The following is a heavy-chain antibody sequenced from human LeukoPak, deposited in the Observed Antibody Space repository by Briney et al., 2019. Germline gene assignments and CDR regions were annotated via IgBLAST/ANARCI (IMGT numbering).Heavy chain of an antibody. V-gene: IGHV3-30*18. CDR1: GFTFSSCG. D-gene: IGHD3-10*01. CDR3: AKEVRRAYYGSGRRLDY. CDR2: ISYDGSNK. Sequence: GGSLRLSCAASGFTFSSCGMHWVRQAPGKGLEWVAVISYDGSNKYYADSVKGRFTISRDNSKNTLYLQMNSLRAEDTAVYHCAKEVRRAYYGSGRRLDYWGQGTLVTVSS. J-gene: IGHJ4*02.